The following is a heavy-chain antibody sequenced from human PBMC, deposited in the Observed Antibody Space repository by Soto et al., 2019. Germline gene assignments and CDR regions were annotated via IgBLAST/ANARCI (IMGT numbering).Heavy chain of an antibody. D-gene: IGHD3-22*01. CDR3: AKDMSSGGGGIDY. CDR2: ISSDGSSI. CDR1: GFTFVDYG. J-gene: IGHJ4*02. Sequence: GGSLRLSCAASGFTFVDYGMHWVRQAPGKGLEWVSRISSDGSSIGYADSVKGRFTISRDNAKNTLYLQMNSLRAEDTAVYYWAKDMSSGGGGIDYWGQGTLVTVSS. V-gene: IGHV3-74*01.